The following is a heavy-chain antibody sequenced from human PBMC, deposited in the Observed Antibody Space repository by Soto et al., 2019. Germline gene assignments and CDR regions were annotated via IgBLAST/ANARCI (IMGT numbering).Heavy chain of an antibody. CDR1: GGSISSYY. V-gene: IGHV4-59*01. Sequence: PSETLSLTCTVSGGSISSYYWSWIRQPPGKGLEWIGYIYYSGSTNYNPSLKSRVTISVDTSKNQFSLKLSSVTAADTAVYYCAGDYIWGSYRSYCMDVWGKGTTVTVSS. CDR3: AGDYIWGSYRSYCMDV. D-gene: IGHD3-16*02. J-gene: IGHJ6*03. CDR2: IYYSGST.